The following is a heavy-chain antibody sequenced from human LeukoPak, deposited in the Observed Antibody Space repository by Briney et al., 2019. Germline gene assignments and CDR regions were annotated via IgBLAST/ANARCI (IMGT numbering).Heavy chain of an antibody. CDR3: STGLGYSSSYYFDY. J-gene: IGHJ4*02. CDR1: GFTFSSYA. Sequence: PGGSLRLSCAASGFTFSSYAMSWVRQAPGKGLEWVSAISGSGGSTYYADSVKGRFTISRDNAKNSLYLQMNSLRAEDTAVYYCSTGLGYSSSYYFDYWGQGTLVTVSS. V-gene: IGHV3-23*01. CDR2: ISGSGGST. D-gene: IGHD6-19*01.